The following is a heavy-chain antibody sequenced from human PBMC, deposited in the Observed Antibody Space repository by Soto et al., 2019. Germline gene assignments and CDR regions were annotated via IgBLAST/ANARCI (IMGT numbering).Heavy chain of an antibody. CDR3: ASITITMYGVGNFDY. Sequence: SETLSLTCTVSGGSISSYYWSWIRQPPGKGLEWIGYIYYSGSTNYNPSLKSRVTISIDTSKKQFSLKLNSVTAADTAVYYCASITITMYGVGNFDYWGQGTLVTVSS. J-gene: IGHJ4*02. CDR1: GGSISSYY. D-gene: IGHD3-3*01. V-gene: IGHV4-59*01. CDR2: IYYSGST.